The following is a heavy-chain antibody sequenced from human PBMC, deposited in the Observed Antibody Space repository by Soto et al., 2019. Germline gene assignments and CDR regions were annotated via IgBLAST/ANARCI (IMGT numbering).Heavy chain of an antibody. V-gene: IGHV1-2*04. Sequence: ASVKVSCKAYGYTFTGYYMHWVRHAPGQGLGWMGWINPNSGGTNYAQKFQGWVTMTRDTSISTAYMELSRLRSDDTAVYYCARARITGNTFSPFAYWSQGTLVTVYS. CDR3: ARARITGNTFSPFAY. J-gene: IGHJ4*02. CDR1: GYTFTGYY. CDR2: INPNSGGT. D-gene: IGHD1-7*01.